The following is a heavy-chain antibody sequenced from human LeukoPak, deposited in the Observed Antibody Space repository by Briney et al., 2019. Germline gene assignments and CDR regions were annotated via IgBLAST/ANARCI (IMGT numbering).Heavy chain of an antibody. J-gene: IGHJ6*02. CDR3: ARGRDIVVVPALYGMDV. D-gene: IGHD2-2*01. CDR1: GGSISSGGYY. CDR2: INHSGST. V-gene: IGHV4-39*07. Sequence: PSETLSLTCTVSGGSISSGGYYWSWIRQPPGKGLEWIGEINHSGSTNYNPSLKSRVTISVDTSKNQFSLKLSSVTAADTAVYYCARGRDIVVVPALYGMDVWGQGTTVTVSS.